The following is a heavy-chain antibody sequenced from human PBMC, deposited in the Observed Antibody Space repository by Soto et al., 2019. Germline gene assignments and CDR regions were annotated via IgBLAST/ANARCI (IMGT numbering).Heavy chain of an antibody. CDR2: VSTYYDNT. J-gene: IGHJ4*02. V-gene: IGHV1-18*04. CDR3: AKRRGAGGHFDY. Sequence: ASVKVSCKASGYTFTSYGINWVRQAPGQGLEWMGWVSTYYDNTKYEQKFQGRFTMTTDTSTGTAYMELNSLRADDTAVYYCAKRRGAGGHFDYWGQGALVTVSS. CDR1: GYTFTSYG. D-gene: IGHD2-15*01.